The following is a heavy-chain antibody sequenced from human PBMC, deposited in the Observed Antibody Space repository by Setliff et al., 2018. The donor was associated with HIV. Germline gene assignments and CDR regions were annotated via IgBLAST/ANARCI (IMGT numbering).Heavy chain of an antibody. CDR1: GIIFSDFE. J-gene: IGHJ3*01. D-gene: IGHD1-1*01. CDR2: ITTGGTTK. CDR3: AKECGDGHNWGALEI. Sequence: SLRLSCEASGIIFSDFEMNWVRQAPGIGLEWVSFITTGGTTKSYGDSVKGRFTISRDNAKNSVYLQMNKLRVEDTALYFCAKECGDGHNWGALEIWGQGTMVT. V-gene: IGHV3-48*03.